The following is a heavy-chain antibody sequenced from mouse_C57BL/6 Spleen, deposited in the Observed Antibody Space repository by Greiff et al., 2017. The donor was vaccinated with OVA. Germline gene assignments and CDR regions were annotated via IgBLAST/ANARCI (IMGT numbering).Heavy chain of an antibody. Sequence: QVQLQQSGPELVKPGASVKLSCKASGYTFTSYDINWVKQRPGQGLEWIGWIYPRDGSTKYHEKFKGKATLTVYTSSSTAYMGIHNLTAEDSAVYFCARKELGRYYDYWGKGTTLTVSS. D-gene: IGHD4-1*01. J-gene: IGHJ2*01. CDR3: ARKELGRYYDY. V-gene: IGHV1-85*01. CDR1: GYTFTSYD. CDR2: IYPRDGST.